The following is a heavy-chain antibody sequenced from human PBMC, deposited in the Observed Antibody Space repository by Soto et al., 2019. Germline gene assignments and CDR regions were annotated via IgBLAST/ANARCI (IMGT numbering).Heavy chain of an antibody. Sequence: QVQLQESGPGLVKPSQTLSLTCTVSGGSISSGDYYWSWIRQPPGKGLEWIGYIYYSGSTYYNPSLKSRVTISLETSKNQFSLKLSSVTAADTAVYYCARGITMVRGAGDLRNWFDPWGQGTLVTVSS. CDR1: GGSISSGDYY. J-gene: IGHJ5*02. CDR2: IYYSGST. V-gene: IGHV4-30-4*01. CDR3: ARGITMVRGAGDLRNWFDP. D-gene: IGHD3-10*01.